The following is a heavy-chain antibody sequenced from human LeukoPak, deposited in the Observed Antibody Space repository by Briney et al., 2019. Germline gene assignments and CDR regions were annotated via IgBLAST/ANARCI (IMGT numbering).Heavy chain of an antibody. CDR1: RGSISSYY. CDR2: IYYSGST. D-gene: IGHD3-22*01. Sequence: SETLSLTCTVSRGSISSYYWSWIRQPPGKGLEWIGYIYYSGSTNYNPSLKSRVTISVDTSKNQFSLKLSSVTAADTAVYYCARLSSGSRSDAFDIWGQGTMVTVSS. CDR3: ARLSSGSRSDAFDI. J-gene: IGHJ3*02. V-gene: IGHV4-59*01.